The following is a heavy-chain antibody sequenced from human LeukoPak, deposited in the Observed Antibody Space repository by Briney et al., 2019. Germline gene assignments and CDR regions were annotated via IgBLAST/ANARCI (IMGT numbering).Heavy chain of an antibody. CDR2: ISAYNGNT. CDR1: GYTLTSYG. D-gene: IGHD6-13*01. CDR3: ARAAKGYSSSWYFDY. J-gene: IGHJ4*02. Sequence: ASVKVSCKASGYTLTSYGISWVRQAPGQGLEWMGWISAYNGNTNYAQKLQGRVTMTTDTSTSTAYMELRSLRSDDTAVYYCARAAKGYSSSWYFDYWGQGTLVTVSS. V-gene: IGHV1-18*01.